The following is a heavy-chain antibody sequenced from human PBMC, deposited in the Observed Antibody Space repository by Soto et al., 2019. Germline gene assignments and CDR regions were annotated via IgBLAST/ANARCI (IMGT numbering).Heavy chain of an antibody. CDR1: GFTFSTYA. D-gene: IGHD2-8*01. Sequence: EVQLLESGGGLVQPGGSLRLSCAASGFTFSTYAMSWVRQAPGKGLEWVSTITTSGGNTYYADSVQGRFTISRDNSKNTRYLQMNSLRAEDTAVYYCAGRYCTNGVCYTNYYYYIDGWGKGTTVTVSS. CDR2: ITTSGGNT. V-gene: IGHV3-23*01. J-gene: IGHJ6*03. CDR3: AGRYCTNGVCYTNYYYYIDG.